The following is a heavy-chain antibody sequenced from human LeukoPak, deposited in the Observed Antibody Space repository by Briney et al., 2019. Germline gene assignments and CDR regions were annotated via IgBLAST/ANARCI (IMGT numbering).Heavy chain of an antibody. CDR1: GYTFTSYY. CDR3: ARDASLVVVPAATYYYYYGMDV. D-gene: IGHD2-2*01. CDR2: ISAYNGNT. Sequence: ASVKVSCKASGYTFTSYYMHWVRQAPGQGLEWMGWISAYNGNTNYAQKLQGRVTMTTDTSTSTAYMELRSLRSDDTAVYYCARDASLVVVPAATYYYYYGMDVWGQGTTVTVSS. J-gene: IGHJ6*02. V-gene: IGHV1-18*04.